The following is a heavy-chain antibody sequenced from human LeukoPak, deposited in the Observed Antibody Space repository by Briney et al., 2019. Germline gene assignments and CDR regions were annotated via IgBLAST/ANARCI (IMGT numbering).Heavy chain of an antibody. Sequence: SETLSLTCNVSGGSISSSTYYWGWIRQPPGRGLEWIGSIYYSGSTYYNPSLKSRVTISVDTSKNQFSLKLSSVTAADTAVYYCAVGYGSGSYFTVSFDYWGQGTLVTVSS. CDR3: AVGYGSGSYFTVSFDY. J-gene: IGHJ4*02. V-gene: IGHV4-39*07. D-gene: IGHD3-10*01. CDR1: GGSISSSTYY. CDR2: IYYSGST.